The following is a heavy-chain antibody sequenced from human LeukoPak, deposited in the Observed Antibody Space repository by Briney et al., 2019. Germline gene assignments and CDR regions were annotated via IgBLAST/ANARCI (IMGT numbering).Heavy chain of an antibody. CDR1: GYTFTGYY. Sequence: GASVKVSCKASGYTFTGYYMHWVRQAPGQGLAWMGWINPNSGGTNYAQKFQGRVTMTRDTSISTAYMELSRLRSDDTAVYYCARDSAAAGCVDYWGQGTLVTVSS. CDR2: INPNSGGT. J-gene: IGHJ4*02. V-gene: IGHV1-2*02. CDR3: ARDSAAAGCVDY. D-gene: IGHD6-13*01.